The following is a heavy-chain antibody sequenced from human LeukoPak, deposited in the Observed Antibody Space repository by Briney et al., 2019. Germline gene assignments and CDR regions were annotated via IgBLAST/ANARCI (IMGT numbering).Heavy chain of an antibody. J-gene: IGHJ4*02. CDR1: GFTFSSYA. Sequence: PGGSLRLSCAASGFTFSSYAMHWVRQAPGKGLEWVAVISYDGSNKYYADSVKGRFTISRDNSKNTLYLQMNSLRAEDTAVYYCARDFDYWGQATLVTVSS. V-gene: IGHV3-30*04. CDR3: ARDFDY. CDR2: ISYDGSNK.